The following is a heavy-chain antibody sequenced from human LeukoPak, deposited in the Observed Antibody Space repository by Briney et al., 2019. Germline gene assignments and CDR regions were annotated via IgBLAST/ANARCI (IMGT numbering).Heavy chain of an antibody. D-gene: IGHD2-21*02. Sequence: GESLQISCKGSGYSFTSYWIGWVRQMPGKGLEWMGIIYPGDSDTRYSPSFQGQVTISADKSISTAYLQWSSLKASDTAMYYCARPESDCGGDCYSEYFQHWGQGTLVTVSS. CDR2: IYPGDSDT. V-gene: IGHV5-51*01. CDR3: ARPESDCGGDCYSEYFQH. CDR1: GYSFTSYW. J-gene: IGHJ1*01.